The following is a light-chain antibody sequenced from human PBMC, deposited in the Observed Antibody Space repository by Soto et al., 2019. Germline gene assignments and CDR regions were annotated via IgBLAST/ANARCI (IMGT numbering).Light chain of an antibody. J-gene: IGLJ3*02. V-gene: IGLV7-43*01. CDR3: LLYYGGAQRLA. CDR1: TGAVTSNYY. CDR2: STN. Sequence: QAVVTQEPSLTVSPGETVTLTCSSSTGAVTSNYYPNWFQQKPGQAPRPLSYSTNHKYCCTPAQFSGSLLGAKAALTLSGVQPEDEADYYCLLYYGGAQRLAFGGGTKLTVL.